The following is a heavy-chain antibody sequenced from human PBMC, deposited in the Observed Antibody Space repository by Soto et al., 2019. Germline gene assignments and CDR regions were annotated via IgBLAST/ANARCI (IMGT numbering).Heavy chain of an antibody. CDR1: GYTSADFG. J-gene: IGHJ5*01. Sequence: QVQLMQSGTEVKKPGASVTVSCKASGYTSADFGISWVRQAPGQGLEWMGWVSGNNGASNPAPKVQGRITMTLDTSTGVSYMALRRLRSDDTAIYYCVRDQKYFRVNGNWFDSWGQGTLVSVSA. V-gene: IGHV1-18*04. D-gene: IGHD2-2*01. CDR3: VRDQKYFRVNGNWFDS. CDR2: VSGNNGAS.